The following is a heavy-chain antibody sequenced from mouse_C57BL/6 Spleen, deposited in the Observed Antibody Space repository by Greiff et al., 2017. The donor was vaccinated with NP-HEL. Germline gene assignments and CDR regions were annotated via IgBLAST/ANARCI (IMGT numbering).Heavy chain of an antibody. Sequence: VQLKQSVAALVRPGASVKLSCTASGFNFKNTYMHWVKQRPEQGLEWIGRIDPANGNTKYAPKFQGTATITADTSSNTAYLQLSSLTSEDTAIYYCDPYGSGYLDYWGQGTTLTVSS. CDR1: GFNFKNTY. CDR3: DPYGSGYLDY. D-gene: IGHD1-1*01. J-gene: IGHJ2*01. V-gene: IGHV14-3*01. CDR2: IDPANGNT.